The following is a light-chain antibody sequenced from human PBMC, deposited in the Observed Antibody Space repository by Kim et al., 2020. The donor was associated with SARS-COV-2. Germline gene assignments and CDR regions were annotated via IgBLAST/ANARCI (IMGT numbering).Light chain of an antibody. J-gene: IGLJ1*01. CDR1: KLGDKY. CDR2: QDS. Sequence: SYELTQPPSVSVSPGQTASITCSGDKLGDKYACWYQQKPGQSPVLVIYQDSKRSSGIPERFSGSNSGNTATLTISGTQAMDEADYYCQAWDSSAYV. V-gene: IGLV3-1*01. CDR3: QAWDSSAYV.